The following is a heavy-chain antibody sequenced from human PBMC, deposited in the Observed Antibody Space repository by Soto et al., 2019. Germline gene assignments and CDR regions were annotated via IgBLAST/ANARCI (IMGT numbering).Heavy chain of an antibody. V-gene: IGHV3-23*01. CDR1: GVSFSSYA. Sequence: VGSLRLSCAAAGVSFSSYAMSCVRQAPGKGLEWVSAISGSGGSTYYADSVKGRFTISRDNSKNTLYLQMNSLRAEDTAVYYCAKVMTIFGVVTPNDYWGQGTLVTVSS. CDR2: ISGSGGST. J-gene: IGHJ4*02. CDR3: AKVMTIFGVVTPNDY. D-gene: IGHD3-3*01.